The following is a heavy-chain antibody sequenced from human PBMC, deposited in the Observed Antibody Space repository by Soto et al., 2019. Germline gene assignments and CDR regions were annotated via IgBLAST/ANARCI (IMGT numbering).Heavy chain of an antibody. CDR2: ITSKSTTV. CDR3: AREMGACSDSSCYPGPYDS. D-gene: IGHD3-16*01. CDR1: GFTFTSYS. V-gene: IGHV3-48*02. J-gene: IGHJ5*02. Sequence: GGSLRLSCAASGFTFTSYSMNWVRQAPGQGLEWVSYITSKSTTVKYADSVKGRFTVSRDNAKNSLYLQLNSLRDEDTAVYYCAREMGACSDSSCYPGPYDSWGQGTLVTVSS.